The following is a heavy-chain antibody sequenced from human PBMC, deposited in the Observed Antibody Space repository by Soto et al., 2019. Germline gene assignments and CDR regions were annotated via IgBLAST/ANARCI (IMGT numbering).Heavy chain of an antibody. Sequence: VQLVESGGGVVQPGRSLRLSCAASGFTFSDYAMHWVRQAPGKGLEWVAVVYHDGRNTHYADSVKGRFPISRDSSKNTVSRERTSLRADVTAVYYWAKGGLQWLVTSDFNYWGQGALVTVSS. CDR2: VYHDGRNT. D-gene: IGHD6-19*01. V-gene: IGHV3-30*18. J-gene: IGHJ4*02. CDR3: AKGGLQWLVTSDFNY. CDR1: GFTFSDYA.